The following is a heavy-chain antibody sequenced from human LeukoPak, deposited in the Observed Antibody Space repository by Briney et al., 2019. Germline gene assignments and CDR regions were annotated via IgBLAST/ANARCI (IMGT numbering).Heavy chain of an antibody. CDR2: IDPTGST. J-gene: IGHJ3*02. Sequence: SETLSLTCSVSGASSSGYYCHWVRQSAGKGLEWIGRIDPTGSTNYNPSLESRVTMSVDTSKNQFSLRLTSVTAADTAVYHCARVLPHQYDSHGTFDIWGQGTMVTVSS. V-gene: IGHV4-4*07. CDR3: ARVLPHQYDSHGTFDI. CDR1: GASSSGYY. D-gene: IGHD3-22*01.